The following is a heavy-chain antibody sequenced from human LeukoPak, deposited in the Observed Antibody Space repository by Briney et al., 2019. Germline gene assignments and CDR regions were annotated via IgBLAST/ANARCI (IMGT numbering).Heavy chain of an antibody. D-gene: IGHD3-9*01. CDR3: AKEILRYFAGLPPDYYGMDV. V-gene: IGHV3-30*18. Sequence: GRSLRLSCAASVFTFSSYGMHWVRQAPGKGLEWVAVISYDGSNKYYVDSVKGRFTISRHNSKNTLYLQMNSLRAEDTAVYYCAKEILRYFAGLPPDYYGMDVWGKGTTVTVSS. CDR1: VFTFSSYG. CDR2: ISYDGSNK. J-gene: IGHJ6*04.